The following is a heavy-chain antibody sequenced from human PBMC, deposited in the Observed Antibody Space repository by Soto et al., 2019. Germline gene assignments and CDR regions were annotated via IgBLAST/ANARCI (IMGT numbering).Heavy chain of an antibody. CDR1: GFTFSSFE. CDR3: VQGGWLAF. J-gene: IGHJ4*02. V-gene: IGHV3-23*01. CDR2: ISDDSSRT. Sequence: EVQLLESGGGLVQPGGSLRLSCAASGFTFSSFEMSWVRQAPGRGLEWVSFISDDSSRTYYADAVKGRFTISRDNSKHMLYLQMNSLTAVDTAVYACVQGGWLAFGGQGTLVTVSS. D-gene: IGHD2-15*01.